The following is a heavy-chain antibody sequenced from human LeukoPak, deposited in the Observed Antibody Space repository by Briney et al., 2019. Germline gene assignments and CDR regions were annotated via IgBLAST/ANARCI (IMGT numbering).Heavy chain of an antibody. D-gene: IGHD2-2*01. CDR1: GFTFGDYA. V-gene: IGHV3-49*04. Sequence: PGRSLRLSCSTSGFTFGDYARRWVRQAPGKGLEWVGFIQAKAYGGATKYAASVNGRFSISRDDSQSIANLQMNDLKTEDTAVYYCTRAPHPRCSSSGCYLDCWGQGTLVTVSS. CDR2: IQAKAYGGAT. J-gene: IGHJ4*02. CDR3: TRAPHPRCSSSGCYLDC.